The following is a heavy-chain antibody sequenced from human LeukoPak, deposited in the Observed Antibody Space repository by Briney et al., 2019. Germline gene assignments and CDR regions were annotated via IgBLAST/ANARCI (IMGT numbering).Heavy chain of an antibody. CDR3: AGGDGSSSTFEY. D-gene: IGHD6-6*01. CDR1: GGSISSGDYY. Sequence: PSETLSLTCTVSGGSISSGDYYWSWIRQHPGRGLEWIGYIHYSGSTYYNPSLRSRLTISEDTSKNQISLQLSSVTAADTAVYYCAGGDGSSSTFEYWGQGTLVTVSS. CDR2: IHYSGST. J-gene: IGHJ4*02. V-gene: IGHV4-31*03.